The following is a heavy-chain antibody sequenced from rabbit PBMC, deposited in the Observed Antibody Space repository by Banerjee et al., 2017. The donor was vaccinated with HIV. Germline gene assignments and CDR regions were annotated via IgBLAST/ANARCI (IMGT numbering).Heavy chain of an antibody. V-gene: IGHV1S45*01. CDR1: GFSFNSNYY. J-gene: IGHJ4*01. Sequence: QEQLVESGGGLVQPEGSLTLTCKASGFSFNSNYYMCWVRQAPGKGLEWIACIYTGSSGRTYYASWAKGRFTITKTSSTTVTLQMTSLTAADTATYFCARDRFYGGSSDYNWYFNLWGPGTLVTVS. CDR3: ARDRFYGGSSDYNWYFNL. CDR2: IYTGSSGRT. D-gene: IGHD8-1*01.